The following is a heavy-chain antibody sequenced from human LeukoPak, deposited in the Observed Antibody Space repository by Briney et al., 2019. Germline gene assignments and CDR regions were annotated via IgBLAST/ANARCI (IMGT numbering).Heavy chain of an antibody. Sequence: PGGSLRLSCAASGFAVSTNYMSWVRQAPGKGLEWVSVIYSGDNTYYADSVKGRFTISRDNSKNTLYLQLNSLRVEDTAVYYCAKNRGAGSHYYYHMNVWGKGTTVTVSS. CDR2: IYSGDNT. CDR3: AKNRGAGSHYYYHMNV. J-gene: IGHJ6*03. CDR1: GFAVSTNY. D-gene: IGHD1-26*01. V-gene: IGHV3-53*01.